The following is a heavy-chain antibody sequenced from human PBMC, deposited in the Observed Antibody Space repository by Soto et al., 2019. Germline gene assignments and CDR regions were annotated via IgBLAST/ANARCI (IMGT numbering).Heavy chain of an antibody. CDR1: GFTVSSNY. J-gene: IGHJ4*02. CDR2: IYSGGST. Sequence: EVQLVESGGGLVQPGGSLRLSCAASGFTVSSNYMSWVRQAPGKGLEWVSVIYSGGSTYYADSVKGRFTISRDNSKNTLYLQMNSLRAEDTAVYYCARPHVAVAGSVDYWGQGTLVTVSS. V-gene: IGHV3-66*04. D-gene: IGHD6-19*01. CDR3: ARPHVAVAGSVDY.